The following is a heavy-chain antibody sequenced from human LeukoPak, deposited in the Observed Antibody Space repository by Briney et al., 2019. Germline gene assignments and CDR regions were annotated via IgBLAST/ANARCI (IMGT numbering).Heavy chain of an antibody. CDR2: VDPEDGET. CDR1: GYTFTDYY. V-gene: IGHV1-69-2*01. CDR3: ATALRGTYYDFWSGYYQGDWFDP. J-gene: IGHJ5*02. D-gene: IGHD3-3*01. Sequence: ASVKISCKVSGYTFTDYYMHWVQQAPGKGLEWMGLVDPEDGETIYAEKFQGRVTITADTSTDTAYMELSSLRSEDTAVYYCATALRGTYYDFWSGYYQGDWFDPWGQGTLVTVSS.